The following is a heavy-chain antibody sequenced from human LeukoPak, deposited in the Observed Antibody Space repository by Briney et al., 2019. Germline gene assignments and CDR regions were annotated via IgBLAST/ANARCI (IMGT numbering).Heavy chain of an antibody. CDR2: ISISSSYI. V-gene: IGHV3-21*01. Sequence: GGSLRLSCAPSAFTFSSYSMNWVRQAPGKGLEWVSSISISSSYIYYADSVKGRFTISRDNAKNSLYLQMNSLRAEDTAVYYCAREGDYGDYLFDYWGQGTLVTVSS. CDR3: AREGDYGDYLFDY. J-gene: IGHJ4*02. D-gene: IGHD4-17*01. CDR1: AFTFSSYS.